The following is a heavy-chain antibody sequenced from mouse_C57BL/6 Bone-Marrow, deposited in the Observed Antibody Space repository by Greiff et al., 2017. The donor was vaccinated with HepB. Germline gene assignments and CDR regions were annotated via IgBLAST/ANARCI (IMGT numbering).Heavy chain of an antibody. CDR2: IDPSDGYT. J-gene: IGHJ3*01. V-gene: IGHV1-50*01. D-gene: IGHD2-1*01. CDR1: GYTFTSYW. Sequence: QVQLKQPGAELVKPGASVKLSCKASGYTFTSYWMQWVKQRPGQGLEWIGEIDPSDGYTNYNQKFKGKATLTVDTSSSTAYMQLRSLTSEDSAVYYCARNGFYSAFAYWGQGTLVTVSA. CDR3: ARNGFYSAFAY.